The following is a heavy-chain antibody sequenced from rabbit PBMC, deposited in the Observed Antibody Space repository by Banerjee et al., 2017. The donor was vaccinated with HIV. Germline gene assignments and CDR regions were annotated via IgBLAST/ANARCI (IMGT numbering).Heavy chain of an antibody. CDR1: GFDFSYYG. CDR3: ARDMTDVIGWNFGW. J-gene: IGHJ6*01. D-gene: IGHD4-1*01. V-gene: IGHV1S47*01. CDR2: IDPVFGST. Sequence: QEQLVESGGGLVRPGGSLKLSCKASGFDFSYYGVSWVRQAPGKGLEWIGYIDPVFGSTYYASWVNGRFTISSHNAQNTLYLQMTSLTAADTATYFCARDMTDVIGWNFGWWGPGTLVTVS.